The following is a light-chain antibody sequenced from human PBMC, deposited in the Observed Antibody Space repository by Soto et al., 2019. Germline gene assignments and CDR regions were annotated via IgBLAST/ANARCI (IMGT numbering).Light chain of an antibody. CDR1: QGIGNA. V-gene: IGKV1-6*01. CDR2: GAS. CDR3: LQDINYPWT. Sequence: HMTLSPSSLSASVGYRVTISCRASQGIGNALGWYQQKQGKPPKVLIYGASNLQSGVPPRFSGSGYGTDFNLAISSLQTEDSATYYCLQDINYPWTFGQGTKVDIK. J-gene: IGKJ1*01.